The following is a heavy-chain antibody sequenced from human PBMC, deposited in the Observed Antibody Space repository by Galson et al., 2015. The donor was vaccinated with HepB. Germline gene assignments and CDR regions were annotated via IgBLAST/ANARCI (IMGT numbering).Heavy chain of an antibody. V-gene: IGHV3-21*01. CDR2: ISSSSSYI. CDR1: GFTFSSYS. Sequence: SLRLSCAASGFTFSSYSMNWVRQAPGKGLEWVSSISSSSSYIYYADSVKGRFTISRDNAKNSLYLQMNSLRAEDTAVYYCARDLSSSSWENYYYYYYMDVWGKGTTVTVSS. J-gene: IGHJ6*03. CDR3: ARDLSSSSWENYYYYYYMDV. D-gene: IGHD6-13*01.